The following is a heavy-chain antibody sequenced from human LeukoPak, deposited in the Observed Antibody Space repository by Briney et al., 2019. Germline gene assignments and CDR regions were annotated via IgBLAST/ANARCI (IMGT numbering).Heavy chain of an antibody. V-gene: IGHV1-18*01. J-gene: IGHJ3*02. CDR3: ARPLTYYYDSRGRQSFDI. CDR1: GYTFSSYS. CDR2: ISPYNGDT. D-gene: IGHD3-22*01. Sequence: ASVMVSCKASGYTFSSYSITWVRQAPGQGLEWMGWISPYNGDTNYAQKSQGRVTMTTDTSTSTAYMELRSLRSDDTAVYYCARPLTYYYDSRGRQSFDIWGRGTMVTVSS.